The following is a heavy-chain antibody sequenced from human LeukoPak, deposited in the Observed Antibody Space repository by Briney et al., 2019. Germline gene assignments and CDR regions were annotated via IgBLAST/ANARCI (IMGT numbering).Heavy chain of an antibody. V-gene: IGHV4-59*01. CDR2: IWYSGTT. CDR1: GGSISRYH. D-gene: IGHD3-10*01. J-gene: IGHJ4*02. Sequence: PSETLSLTCTVSGGSISRYHWSWTRQPPEKGLEWIGYIWYSGTTNYNPSLKSRVTMSVDTSKNHFSLRLSSVTAADTAIYYCVRTISDGSGDYWGQGILVTVSA. CDR3: VRTISDGSGDY.